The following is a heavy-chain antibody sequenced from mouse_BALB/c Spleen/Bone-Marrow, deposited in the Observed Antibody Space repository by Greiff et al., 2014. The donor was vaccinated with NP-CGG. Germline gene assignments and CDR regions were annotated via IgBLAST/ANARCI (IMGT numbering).Heavy chain of an antibody. CDR1: GFAFSSYD. D-gene: IGHD2-3*01. Sequence: EVHLVESGGGLVKPGGSLKLSCAASGFAFSSYDMSWVRQTPEKRLEWVAYISHGGGTTYYSDTVKGRFTISRDNAKNTLYLQMSSLKSEDTAIYYCTGHGGYYPYYYAMDYWGQGTSVTVSS. V-gene: IGHV5-12-1*01. J-gene: IGHJ4*01. CDR3: TGHGGYYPYYYAMDY. CDR2: ISHGGGTT.